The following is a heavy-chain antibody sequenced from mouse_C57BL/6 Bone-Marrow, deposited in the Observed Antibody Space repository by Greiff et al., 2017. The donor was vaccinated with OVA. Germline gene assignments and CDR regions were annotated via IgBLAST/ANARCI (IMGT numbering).Heavy chain of an antibody. V-gene: IGHV5-16*01. J-gene: IGHJ2*01. Sequence: EVKLMESEGGLVQPGSSMKLSCTASGFTFSDYYMAWVRQVPEKGLEWVANINYDGSSTYYLDSLKSRFIISRDNAKNILYLQMSSLKSEDTATYYCARGNWDGYYFDYWGQGTTLTVSS. CDR2: INYDGSST. CDR3: ARGNWDGYYFDY. D-gene: IGHD4-1*01. CDR1: GFTFSDYY.